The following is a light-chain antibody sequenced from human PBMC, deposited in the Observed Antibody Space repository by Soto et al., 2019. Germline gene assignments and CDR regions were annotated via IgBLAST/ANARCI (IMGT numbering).Light chain of an antibody. CDR3: QKYNSAPWT. Sequence: DIRMTQSPSSLSASVEDRVTITCRASQGISNFLAWHQQKPGKVPKLLIYAASTLQSGVPSRFSGSGSGTDFTLTITSLQPEDVATYYCQKYNSAPWTFGQGTKVEIK. J-gene: IGKJ1*01. V-gene: IGKV1-27*01. CDR2: AAS. CDR1: QGISNF.